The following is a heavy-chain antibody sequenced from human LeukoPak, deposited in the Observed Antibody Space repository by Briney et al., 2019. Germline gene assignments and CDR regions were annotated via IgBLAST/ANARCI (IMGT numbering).Heavy chain of an antibody. Sequence: SETLSLTCTVSGGSISRRFYYWGWSRHPPGKGLEWVGSVNYSGKTFYSPSLESRVTISVDTSKNHFSLRLISVTAADTAMYYCARHEHKAVAGDTWGKGTLVTVSS. J-gene: IGHJ5*02. V-gene: IGHV4-39*01. D-gene: IGHD6-19*01. CDR2: VNYSGKT. CDR1: GGSISRRFYY. CDR3: ARHEHKAVAGDT.